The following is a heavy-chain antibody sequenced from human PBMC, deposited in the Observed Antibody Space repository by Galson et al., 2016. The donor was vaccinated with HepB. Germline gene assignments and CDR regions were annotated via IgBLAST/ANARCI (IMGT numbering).Heavy chain of an antibody. J-gene: IGHJ4*02. CDR3: ARATPYYDILTGYYNYYFDY. D-gene: IGHD3-9*01. Sequence: SLRLSCAASGFKFDDYGMSWVRQAPGKGLEWVSGINWNGGSTGYVDSVKGRFTISRDNAKNSLYLQMNNLRAEDTALYYCARATPYYDILTGYYNYYFDYWGQGTLVTVSS. CDR2: INWNGGST. V-gene: IGHV3-20*04. CDR1: GFKFDDYG.